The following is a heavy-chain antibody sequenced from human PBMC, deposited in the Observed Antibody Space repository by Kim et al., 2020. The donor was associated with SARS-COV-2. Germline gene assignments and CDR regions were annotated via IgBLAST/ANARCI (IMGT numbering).Heavy chain of an antibody. CDR3: ARSTLYWRLLLSYYYYFY. J-gene: IGHJ6*03. V-gene: IGHV1-8*02. CDR2: INPNTGNT. D-gene: IGHD2-15*01. Sequence: ASVKVSCKASGYTFTSYDINWVRQAPGQGLEWMGWINPNTGNTTYAQKFKGRVTFTMDTSISTAYMQLSSLRSEDTAVYYCARSTLYWRLLLSYYYYFY. CDR1: GYTFTSYD.